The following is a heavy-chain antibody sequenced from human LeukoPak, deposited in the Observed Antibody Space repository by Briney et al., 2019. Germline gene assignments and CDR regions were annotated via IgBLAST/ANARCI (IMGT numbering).Heavy chain of an antibody. J-gene: IGHJ4*02. V-gene: IGHV3-43*02. D-gene: IGHD5-18*01. CDR2: ISGVVGST. CDR1: GFTFDDYA. CDR3: AKGGRGYSYGSDIDY. Sequence: GGSLRLSCAASGFTFDDYAMNWVRQAPGQGLEWVSLISGVVGSTYYADSVKGRFTISRDNSKNSLYLQMNSLRTEDTALYYCAKGGRGYSYGSDIDYWGQGTLVSVSS.